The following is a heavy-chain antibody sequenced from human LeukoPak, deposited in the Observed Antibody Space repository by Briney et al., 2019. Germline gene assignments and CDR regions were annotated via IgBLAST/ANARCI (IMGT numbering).Heavy chain of an antibody. V-gene: IGHV4-59*01. CDR1: GGSISSYY. J-gene: IGHJ4*02. CDR2: IYYSGST. D-gene: IGHD3-22*01. CDR3: ARYYYDSSGYPIFDY. Sequence: SETLSLTCTVSGGSISSYYWSWIRQPPGKGLEWIWYIYYSGSTNYNPSLKSRVTISVDTSKNQFSLKLSSVTAADTAVYYCARYYYDSSGYPIFDYWGQGTTVTVSS.